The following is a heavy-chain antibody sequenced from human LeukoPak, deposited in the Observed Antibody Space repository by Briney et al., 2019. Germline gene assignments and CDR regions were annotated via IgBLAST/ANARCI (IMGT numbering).Heavy chain of an antibody. D-gene: IGHD6-13*01. J-gene: IGHJ4*02. CDR3: SRGTSAGGPISPFDF. V-gene: IGHV3-74*01. Sequence: GGSLRLSCVASGFTFSKNWMHWVRQAPGKGLVWVSRIQGDGSNTNYADSVKGRFSISRDNAKNTVYLQMTSLWVEDTGIYYCSRGTSAGGPISPFDFWGQGTVVTVSS. CDR1: GFTFSKNW. CDR2: IQGDGSNT.